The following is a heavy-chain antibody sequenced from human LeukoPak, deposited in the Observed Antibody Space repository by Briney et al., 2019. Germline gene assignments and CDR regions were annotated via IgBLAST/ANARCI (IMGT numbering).Heavy chain of an antibody. V-gene: IGHV3-20*04. J-gene: IGHJ4*02. CDR1: GFTFDDYG. CDR2: INWNGGRT. D-gene: IGHD3-22*01. Sequence: PGGSLRLSCAASGFTFDDYGMSWVRQAPGKGLEWVSGINWNGGRTGYADSVKGRFTISRDNAKNSLYLQMNSLRAEDTALYYCARLGYYYDSSGYFDYWGQGTLVTVSS. CDR3: ARLGYYYDSSGYFDY.